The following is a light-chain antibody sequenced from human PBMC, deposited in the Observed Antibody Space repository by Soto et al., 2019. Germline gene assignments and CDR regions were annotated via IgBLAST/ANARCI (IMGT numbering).Light chain of an antibody. J-gene: IGKJ5*01. V-gene: IGKV1-5*03. CDR3: QQYNSYPLT. Sequence: DIQMTQSPSTLSASVGDRVTITCRASQSISNLLAWYQQIPGRAPTLLIYKASTLESGVPSRFSGSGSGTEFSLTISSLQPDDSATYYCQQYNSYPLTFGQGTRLEIK. CDR2: KAS. CDR1: QSISNL.